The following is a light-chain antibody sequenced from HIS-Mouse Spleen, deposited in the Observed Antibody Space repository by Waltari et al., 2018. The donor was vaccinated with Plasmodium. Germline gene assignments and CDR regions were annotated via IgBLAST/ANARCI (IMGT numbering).Light chain of an antibody. V-gene: IGLV3-1*01. CDR2: QDS. J-gene: IGLJ2*01. CDR3: QAWDSSTVV. CDR1: KLGDQY. Sequence: SYELTQPPSVSVSPGPTASITCPGTKLGDQYACWYQQKPGQSPVLVIYQDSKRPSGTPERFSGSNSGNTATLTISGTQAMDEADYYCQAWDSSTVVFGGGTKLTVL.